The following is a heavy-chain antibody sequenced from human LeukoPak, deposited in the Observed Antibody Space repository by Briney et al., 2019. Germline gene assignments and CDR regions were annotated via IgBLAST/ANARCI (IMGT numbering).Heavy chain of an antibody. CDR1: GGSISSRSYY. CDR3: ARHTRTGYSGYENAFDI. J-gene: IGHJ3*02. V-gene: IGHV4-39*01. CDR2: LFDSGNT. Sequence: SETLSLTCIVSGGSISSRSYYWDWIRQPPGKGLEWIGNLFDSGNTHYNPSLRSRLTMSVDTSKNQFSLKLSSVTAADTAVYYCARHTRTGYSGYENAFDIWGQGTMVTVSS. D-gene: IGHD5-12*01.